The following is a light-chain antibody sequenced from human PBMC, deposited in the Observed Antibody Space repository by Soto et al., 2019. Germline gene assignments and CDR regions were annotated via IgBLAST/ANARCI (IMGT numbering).Light chain of an antibody. CDR1: SSNIGSNY. CDR2: RNN. CDR3: AAWDDSLSGDVV. J-gene: IGLJ2*01. Sequence: QLVLTQPPSESGTPGQRVTISCSGSSSNIGSNYVYWYQQLPGTAPKLLIYRNNQRPSGVPDRFSGSKSGTSASLAISGLRSEDEADYYCAAWDDSLSGDVVFGGGTKVTVL. V-gene: IGLV1-47*01.